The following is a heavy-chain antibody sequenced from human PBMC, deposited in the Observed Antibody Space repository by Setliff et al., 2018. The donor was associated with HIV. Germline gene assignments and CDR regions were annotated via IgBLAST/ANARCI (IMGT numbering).Heavy chain of an antibody. CDR3: AKDWESSGYYYPFDY. Sequence: PGGSLRLSCAASGFTLDDYAMHWVRQAPGKGLEWVSGISWNSGSIGYADSVKGRFTISRDNAKNSLYLQMNSLRAEDTALYYCAKDWESSGYYYPFDYWGQGTLVTVS. J-gene: IGHJ4*02. CDR1: GFTLDDYA. D-gene: IGHD3-22*01. CDR2: ISWNSGSI. V-gene: IGHV3-9*01.